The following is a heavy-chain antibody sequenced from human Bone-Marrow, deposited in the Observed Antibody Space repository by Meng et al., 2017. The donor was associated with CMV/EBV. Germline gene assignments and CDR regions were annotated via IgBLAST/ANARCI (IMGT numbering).Heavy chain of an antibody. CDR3: GRQDIVVVPAAMYY. CDR1: GGSFSGYH. D-gene: IGHD2-2*01. CDR2: INHSGIT. V-gene: IGHV4-34*01. Sequence: SETLSLTCAAYGGSFSGYHWSWIRQPPGKGLEWIGEINHSGITNYNPSLKSRVTISVDTSKNQFSLKLSSVTAADTAVYYCGRQDIVVVPAAMYYWGQGTLVTVSS. J-gene: IGHJ4*02.